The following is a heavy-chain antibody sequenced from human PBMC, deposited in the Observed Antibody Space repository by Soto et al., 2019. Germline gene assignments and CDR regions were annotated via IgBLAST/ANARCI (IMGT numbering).Heavy chain of an antibody. Sequence: ASVKVSCKASGYTFTGYFMHWVRQAPGQGLEWMGWINPNSGATRYAQKFQGRVTLSRDTSISTAYMELSGLRSDDTAVYYCARGGGTILAPLPWGQGTLVTVSS. J-gene: IGHJ5*02. CDR1: GYTFTGYF. V-gene: IGHV1-2*02. D-gene: IGHD3-3*01. CDR2: INPNSGAT. CDR3: ARGGGTILAPLP.